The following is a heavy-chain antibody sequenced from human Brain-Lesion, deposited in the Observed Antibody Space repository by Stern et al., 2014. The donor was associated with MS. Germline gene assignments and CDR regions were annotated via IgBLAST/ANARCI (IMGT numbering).Heavy chain of an antibody. CDR3: ARGRVVPGFQYYATDV. J-gene: IGHJ6*02. V-gene: IGHV4-61*02. D-gene: IGHD2-2*01. CDR1: GGSISSGGYY. CDR2: IFNSGST. Sequence: QLQLQESGPGLVKPSQTLSLSCTVSGGSISSGGYYWSWIRQPAGKGLEWIGRIFNSGSTSDNPSLKSRVTISIDSSKNQFSLRLNPMTAADTAVYYCARGRVVPGFQYYATDVWGQGTTVIVSS.